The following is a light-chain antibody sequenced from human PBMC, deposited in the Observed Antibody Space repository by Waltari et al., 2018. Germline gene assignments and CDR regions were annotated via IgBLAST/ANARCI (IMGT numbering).Light chain of an antibody. CDR2: ASS. CDR3: QHHIRLPAT. V-gene: IGKV3-20*01. Sequence: IVLTQSPGTLSLSPGGRATLSCRASQNIGHYLAWYQQKPGQAPRLLIYASSTRATGIPDRFSGSGSGADFSLTITGLEPDDFAVYYCQHHIRLPATFGQGTKV. J-gene: IGKJ1*01. CDR1: QNIGHY.